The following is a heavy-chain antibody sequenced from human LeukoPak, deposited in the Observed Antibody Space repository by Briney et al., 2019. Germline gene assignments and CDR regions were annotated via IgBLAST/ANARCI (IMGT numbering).Heavy chain of an antibody. CDR1: GFTFSSYG. CDR2: IRYDGSNK. J-gene: IGHJ4*02. V-gene: IGHV3-30*02. Sequence: PGGSLRLSCAASGFTFSSYGMHWVRQAPGKGLEWVAFIRYDGSNKYYADSVKGRFTISRDNSKNTLYLQMNSLRAEDTAVYYCAKPDPYSGSYYYYFDYWGQGTLVTVPS. CDR3: AKPDPYSGSYYYYFDY. D-gene: IGHD1-26*01.